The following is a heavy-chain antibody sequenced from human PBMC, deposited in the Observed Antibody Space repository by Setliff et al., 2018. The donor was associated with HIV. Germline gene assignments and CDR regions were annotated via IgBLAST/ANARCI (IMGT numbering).Heavy chain of an antibody. CDR1: GGSIRSTSYY. D-gene: IGHD2-15*01. J-gene: IGHJ4*02. CDR3: ARHPPYCSGGSCYRGRGYYFDY. CDR2: IYYSGST. V-gene: IGHV4-39*01. Sequence: SETLSLTCTVSGGSIRSTSYYWGWIRQPPGKGLEWIGSIYYSGSTYYNPSLKSRVTISVDTSKNQFSLKLSSVTAADTAVYYCARHPPYCSGGSCYRGRGYYFDYWGQGTRVTVSS.